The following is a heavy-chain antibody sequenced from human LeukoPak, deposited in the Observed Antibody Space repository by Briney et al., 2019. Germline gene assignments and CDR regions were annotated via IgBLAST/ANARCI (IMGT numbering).Heavy chain of an antibody. V-gene: IGHV4-59*01. CDR3: ARENDRYGRIDY. J-gene: IGHJ4*02. D-gene: IGHD5-18*01. Sequence: SETLSFTCTVSGCSISSYYWSWVRPPPGKELEWIAYVSYSGSTDSNPSLKRRVIISIDTSKNQFSLRLSSVTAADTAVYYCARENDRYGRIDYWGQGTQVTVSS. CDR1: GCSISSYY. CDR2: VSYSGST.